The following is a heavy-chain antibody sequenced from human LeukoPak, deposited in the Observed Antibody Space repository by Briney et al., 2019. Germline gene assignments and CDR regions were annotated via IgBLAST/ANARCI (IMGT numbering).Heavy chain of an antibody. J-gene: IGHJ4*02. V-gene: IGHV3-53*01. Sequence: GGSLRLSCAASGFTVSSNYMSWVRQAPGKRLEWVSLIYGGGTTYYADSVKGRFAISRDDSKNTLYLQMNTLRGEDTAVYYCTIRRGYSYGFEFWGQGTLVTVSS. CDR1: GFTVSSNY. D-gene: IGHD5-18*01. CDR3: TIRRGYSYGFEF. CDR2: IYGGGTT.